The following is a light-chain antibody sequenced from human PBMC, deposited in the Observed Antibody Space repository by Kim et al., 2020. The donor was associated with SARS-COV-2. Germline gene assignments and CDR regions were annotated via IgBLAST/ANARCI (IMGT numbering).Light chain of an antibody. CDR1: QDISNN. Sequence: DIQMTQSHSSLSASVGDRVTITCRASQDISNNLDWFHQKPGKAPKSLIYAASSLQSGAPSRFSGAGSGTDFTLTITTLQAEDCGTYYCQQYSGYPLTFGQGTKVDIK. CDR3: QQYSGYPLT. CDR2: AAS. V-gene: IGKV1-16*01. J-gene: IGKJ1*01.